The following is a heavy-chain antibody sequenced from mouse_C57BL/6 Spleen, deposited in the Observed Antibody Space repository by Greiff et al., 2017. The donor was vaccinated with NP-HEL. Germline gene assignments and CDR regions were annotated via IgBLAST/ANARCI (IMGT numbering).Heavy chain of an antibody. J-gene: IGHJ2*01. CDR3: TRGGNY. V-gene: IGHV1-15*01. Sequence: QVQLHQSGAELVRPGASVTLSCKASGYTFTDYEMHWVKQTPVHGLEWIGAIDPETGGTAYNQKFKGKAILTADKSSSTAYMELRSLTSEDSAVYYCTRGGNYEGQGTTLTVSS. CDR1: GYTFTDYE. CDR2: IDPETGGT.